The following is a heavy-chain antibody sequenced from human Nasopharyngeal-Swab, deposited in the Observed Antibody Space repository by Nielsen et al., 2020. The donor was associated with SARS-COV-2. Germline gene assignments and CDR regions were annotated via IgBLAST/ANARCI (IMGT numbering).Heavy chain of an antibody. CDR1: GFTFSSYG. J-gene: IGHJ6*02. Sequence: GGSLRLSCAASGFTFSSYGMHWVRQAPGKGLEWVSAISGSGGSTYYADSVKGRFTISRDNSKNTLYLQMNSLRAEDTAVYYCANDWGIITTYGMDVWGQGTTVTVSS. V-gene: IGHV3-23*01. D-gene: IGHD3-10*01. CDR3: ANDWGIITTYGMDV. CDR2: ISGSGGST.